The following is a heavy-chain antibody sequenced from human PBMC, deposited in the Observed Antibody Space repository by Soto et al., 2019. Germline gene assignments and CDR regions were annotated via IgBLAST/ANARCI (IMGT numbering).Heavy chain of an antibody. J-gene: IGHJ4*02. D-gene: IGHD2-15*01. CDR2: IIPIFGTA. CDR3: AVVVVAARIWYYFDY. CDR1: GGTFSSYT. Sequence: QVQLVQSGAEVKKPGSSVKVSCKASGGTFSSYTISWVRQAPGQGLEWMGGIIPIFGTANYAQKFQGRVTITADESTSTAYMELSSLRSEDTAVYYCAVVVVAARIWYYFDYWGQGTLVTVSS. V-gene: IGHV1-69*01.